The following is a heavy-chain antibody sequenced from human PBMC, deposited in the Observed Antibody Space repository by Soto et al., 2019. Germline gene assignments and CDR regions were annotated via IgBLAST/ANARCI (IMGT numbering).Heavy chain of an antibody. CDR2: IIPMLSMS. CDR1: GGTFNSYT. V-gene: IGHV1-69*02. J-gene: IGHJ4*02. Sequence: QVQLVQSGAEVKKSGSSVRVSCKASGGTFNSYTLSWVRQAPGQRLEWMGRIIPMLSMSTYAQKFQGRVSIIADKSTNTVYLDLSCLRSDDTAIYYCATSYVSGSRPFDYWGQGTLVTVSS. D-gene: IGHD3-10*01. CDR3: ATSYVSGSRPFDY.